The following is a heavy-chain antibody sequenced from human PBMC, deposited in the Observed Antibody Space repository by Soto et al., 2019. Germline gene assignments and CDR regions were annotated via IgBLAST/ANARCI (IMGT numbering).Heavy chain of an antibody. D-gene: IGHD6-19*01. CDR1: GYNFLIFW. J-gene: IGHJ4*02. CDR2: TDPSDSET. CDR3: TRQHANSRGWLDI. V-gene: IGHV5-10-1*01. Sequence: SWESMLLSCKSTGYNFLIFWIIWVSQTPGKGLEYMGRTDPSDSETDFSPSFQGHVTIPTDRSTNTVFLQWNSLKASDTAMYYCTRQHANSRGWLDIWGQGTLVTVSS.